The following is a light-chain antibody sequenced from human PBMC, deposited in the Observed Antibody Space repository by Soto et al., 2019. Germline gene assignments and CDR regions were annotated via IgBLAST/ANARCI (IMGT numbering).Light chain of an antibody. V-gene: IGLV2-14*01. Sequence: QSALTQPASVSGSPGQSITIPCTGTSSDVGGYNYVSWHQQHPGKAPKLMIYDVSNRPSGVSNRFSGSKSGNTASLTISGLQAEDEADYYCSSYTSSSTWVFGGGTKVTVL. CDR1: SSDVGGYNY. CDR3: SSYTSSSTWV. CDR2: DVS. J-gene: IGLJ3*02.